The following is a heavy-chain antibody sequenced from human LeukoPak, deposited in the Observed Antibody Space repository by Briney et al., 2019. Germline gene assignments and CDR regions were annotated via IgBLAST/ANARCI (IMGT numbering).Heavy chain of an antibody. CDR1: GFTFSRSW. D-gene: IGHD3-16*01. CDR3: AKLLGDVTTFDY. CDR2: INQDGSVK. Sequence: GESLRLSCAASGFTFSRSWVTWVRQAPGKGLEWVASINQDGSVKHYMDSVKGRFTISRDNSNNSLSLRMNSLRAEDTAVYYCAKLLGDVTTFDYWGQGTLVTVSS. V-gene: IGHV3-7*01. J-gene: IGHJ4*02.